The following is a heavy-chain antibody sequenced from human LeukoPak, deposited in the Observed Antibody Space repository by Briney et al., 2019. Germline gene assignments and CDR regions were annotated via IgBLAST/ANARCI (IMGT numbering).Heavy chain of an antibody. CDR2: VKSKGNGGTT. J-gene: IGHJ4*02. V-gene: IGHV3-15*01. D-gene: IGHD3-9*01. Sequence: PGGSLRLSCAASGFTFSDAWMHWVRQAPGKGLEWVGRVKSKGNGGTTDYAAPVKDRFTISRDDSTNTLYLQMDRLKGDDTAVYYCLTGIGGAAHGGYWGQGTLVTVSS. CDR1: GFTFSDAW. CDR3: LTGIGGAAHGGY.